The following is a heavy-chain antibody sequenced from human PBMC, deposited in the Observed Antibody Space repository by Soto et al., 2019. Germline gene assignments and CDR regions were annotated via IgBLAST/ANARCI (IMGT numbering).Heavy chain of an antibody. CDR3: ARGGWYSSSSEYYYYYYMDV. CDR1: GFTFSSYW. D-gene: IGHD6-6*01. V-gene: IGHV3-74*01. Sequence: EVQLVESGGGLVQPGGSLRLSCAASGFTFSSYWMHWVRQAPGKGLVWVSRINSDGSSTSYADSVKGRFNTSRDNAKNTLYLQMNSLRAEDTAVYYCARGGWYSSSSEYYYYYYMDVWGKGTTVTVSS. J-gene: IGHJ6*03. CDR2: INSDGSST.